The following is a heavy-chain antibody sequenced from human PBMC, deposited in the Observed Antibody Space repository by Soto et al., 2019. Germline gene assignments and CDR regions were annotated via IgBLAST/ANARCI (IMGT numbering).Heavy chain of an antibody. Sequence: QVQLVQSGAAVTKPGASVKVSCKASGYTFTSYYMHWVRQAPGQGLEWMGIINPSGGSTSYAQKCQCRVTRTRDTSTSTVHMELSSLRAEDTAVYYCARDPYGGNLAFDYWGQGTLVTVSS. D-gene: IGHD2-21*02. CDR1: GYTFTSYY. J-gene: IGHJ4*02. V-gene: IGHV1-46*01. CDR2: INPSGGST. CDR3: ARDPYGGNLAFDY.